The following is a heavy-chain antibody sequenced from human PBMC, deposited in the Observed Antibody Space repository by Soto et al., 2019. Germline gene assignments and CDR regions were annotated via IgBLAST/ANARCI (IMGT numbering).Heavy chain of an antibody. J-gene: IGHJ4*02. CDR1: GFSVTDDY. CDR2: IYSGGTT. CDR3: ARGLYDSGSFYFDF. Sequence: EVQLVESGGGLIQPGGSLTLSCKASGFSVTDDYVSWVRQAPGKGLEWVSVIYSGGTTYYADSVKGRFTISRDTSENTLYLQMNSLRAEDTAVYYCARGLYDSGSFYFDFWGQGTLVTVSS. D-gene: IGHD3-10*01. V-gene: IGHV3-53*01.